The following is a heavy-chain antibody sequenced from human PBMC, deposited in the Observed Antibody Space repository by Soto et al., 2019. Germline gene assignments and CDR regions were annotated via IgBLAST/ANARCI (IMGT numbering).Heavy chain of an antibody. CDR2: IKRKAHGGTT. CDR3: ASYRDSSGLRRYDY. V-gene: IGHV3-15*07. Sequence: EVQLEESGGGLIKPGESLTLSCAASDFILSDAWMKWVRQAPGKGLEWVGRIKRKAHGGTTDYAAPLKGRFTILRDDSKNTLYLQMNSLQTEDTAIYYCASYRDSSGLRRYDYWGQGALVTVSS. CDR1: DFILSDAW. D-gene: IGHD3-22*01. J-gene: IGHJ4*02.